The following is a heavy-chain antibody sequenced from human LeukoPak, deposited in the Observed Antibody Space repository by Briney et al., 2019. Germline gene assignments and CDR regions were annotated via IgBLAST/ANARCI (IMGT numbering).Heavy chain of an antibody. CDR2: ISYDGSNK. V-gene: IGHV3-30-3*01. J-gene: IGHJ4*02. CDR1: GFTFSSYA. Sequence: GGSLRLSCAASGFTFSSYAMYWVRQAPGKGLEWVAVISYDGSNKYYADSVKGRFTISRDNSKNTLYLQMNSLRAEDTAVYYCAAPSSGYAIDYWGQGTLVTVSS. CDR3: AAPSSGYAIDY. D-gene: IGHD3-22*01.